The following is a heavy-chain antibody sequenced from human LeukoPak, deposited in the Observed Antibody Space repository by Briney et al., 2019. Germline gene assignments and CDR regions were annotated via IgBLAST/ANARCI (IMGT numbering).Heavy chain of an antibody. CDR1: GFTFSSYS. Sequence: GGSLRLSCAASGFTFSSYSMNWVRQAPGKGLEWVSYISSSSSTIYYADSVKGRFTISRDNAKNSLYLQMNSLRAEDTAVYYCASWFNPLHIVATQGDRHFQHWGQGTLVTVSS. J-gene: IGHJ1*01. CDR2: ISSSSSTI. V-gene: IGHV3-48*01. D-gene: IGHD5-12*01. CDR3: ASWFNPLHIVATQGDRHFQH.